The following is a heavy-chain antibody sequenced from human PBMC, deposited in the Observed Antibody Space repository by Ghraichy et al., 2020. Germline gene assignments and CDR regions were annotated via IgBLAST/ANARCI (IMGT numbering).Heavy chain of an antibody. CDR1: GGSISSGSYY. CDR2: IYYSGST. Sequence: SCTVSGGSISSGSYYWGWSRQAPGKGLEWIGSIYYSGSTYYNPSLKSRVTISVDTSKNQFSLKLSSVTAADTAVYFCAGDLHCSGGNCYSPGDYWGQGTLVTVSS. CDR3: AGDLHCSGGNCYSPGDY. D-gene: IGHD2-15*01. J-gene: IGHJ4*02. V-gene: IGHV4-39*07.